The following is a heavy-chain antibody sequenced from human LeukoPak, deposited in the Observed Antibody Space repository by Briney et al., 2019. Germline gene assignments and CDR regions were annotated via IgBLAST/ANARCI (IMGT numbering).Heavy chain of an antibody. D-gene: IGHD6-19*01. CDR2: ISGSGGST. CDR1: GFTFSSYA. Sequence: GGSLRLSCAASGFTFSSYAMSWVRQAPGKGLEWVSAISGSGGSTYYADSVKGRFTISRDNSKNTLYLQMNSLRAEDTAVYYCAREWVPQQWLVRYYFDYWGQGTLVTVSS. CDR3: AREWVPQQWLVRYYFDY. V-gene: IGHV3-23*01. J-gene: IGHJ4*02.